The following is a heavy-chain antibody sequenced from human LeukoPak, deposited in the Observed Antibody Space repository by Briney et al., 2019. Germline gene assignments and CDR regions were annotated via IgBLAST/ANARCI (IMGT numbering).Heavy chain of an antibody. Sequence: GGSLRLSCAASGFTFSSYAMSWVRQAPGKGLEWVSAISGSGGSTYYADSVKGRFTISRDNSKNTLYLQMNSLRAEGTAVYYCAKIGPPRYCSSTSCYLDYWGQGTLVTVSS. D-gene: IGHD2-2*01. CDR1: GFTFSSYA. CDR3: AKIGPPRYCSSTSCYLDY. CDR2: ISGSGGST. V-gene: IGHV3-23*01. J-gene: IGHJ4*02.